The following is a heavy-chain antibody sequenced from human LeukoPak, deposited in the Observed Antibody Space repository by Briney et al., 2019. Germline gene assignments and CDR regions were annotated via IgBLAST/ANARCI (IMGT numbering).Heavy chain of an antibody. CDR2: TYYRSKWYS. J-gene: IGHJ4*02. CDR3: ARGGSGYSSGWSEYYFDY. CDR1: GDSVSSNSAA. D-gene: IGHD6-19*01. V-gene: IGHV6-1*01. Sequence: SQALSLTCVISGDSVSSNSAAWNWIRQSPSRGLEWLGRTYYRSKWYSYSAVSVKSRIIINPDTSKNQFSLQLNSVTPEDTAVYYCARGGSGYSSGWSEYYFDYWGQGTLVTVSS.